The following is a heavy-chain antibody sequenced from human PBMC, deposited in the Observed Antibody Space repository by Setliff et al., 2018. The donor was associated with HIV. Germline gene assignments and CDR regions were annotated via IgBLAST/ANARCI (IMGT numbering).Heavy chain of an antibody. CDR2: ISGSGDTT. CDR1: GFSFRSYA. CDR3: AKTQTVITVYGPFDS. Sequence: PGWSLRLSCAASGFSFRSYAVSWVRQAPGKGLEWVSVISGSGDTTYYRESVKGRFTVSRDNSNNTVYLQMNSLRAEDTAMYYCAKTQTVITVYGPFDSWGQGTPVTVSS. V-gene: IGHV3-23*01. D-gene: IGHD4-4*01. J-gene: IGHJ4*02.